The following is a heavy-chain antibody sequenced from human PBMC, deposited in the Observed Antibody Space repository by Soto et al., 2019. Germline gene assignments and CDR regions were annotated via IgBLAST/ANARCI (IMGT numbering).Heavy chain of an antibody. J-gene: IGHJ5*02. CDR3: ATYAYSSSWNWFEP. CDR2: IYYSGST. V-gene: IGHV4-59*01. CDR1: AGSISSYY. Sequence: PSQTLSLTCPFSAGSISSYYLGWILQTPGKGLEWIGYIYYSGSTNYNPSLKSRVTISVDTSKNQFSLKLSSVTAADTAVYYCATYAYSSSWNWFEPWGQGTLVTVSS. D-gene: IGHD6-13*01.